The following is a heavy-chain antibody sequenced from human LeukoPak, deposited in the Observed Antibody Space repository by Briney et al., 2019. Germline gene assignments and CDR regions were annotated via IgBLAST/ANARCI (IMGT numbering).Heavy chain of an antibody. J-gene: IGHJ2*01. CDR2: IYYSGST. V-gene: IGHV4-59*12. CDR1: GGSSSSYY. Sequence: SETLSLTCTVSGGSSSSYYWSWIRQPPGKGLEWIGYIYYSGSTNYNPSLKSRVTISVDKSKNQFSLKLSSVTAADTAVYYCASLRPDYDILTGWYFDLWGRGTLVTVSS. CDR3: ASLRPDYDILTGWYFDL. D-gene: IGHD3-9*01.